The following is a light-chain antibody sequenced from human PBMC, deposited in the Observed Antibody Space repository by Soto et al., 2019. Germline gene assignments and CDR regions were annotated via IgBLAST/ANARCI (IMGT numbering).Light chain of an antibody. V-gene: IGLV7-46*01. CDR1: TGAVTSGHY. J-gene: IGLJ2*01. CDR2: DTN. Sequence: QAVVTQEPSLNVSPGGTVTLTCASSTGAVTSGHYPFWFQQKPGQAPRTLIYDTNAKHSWTPARFSGSLLGGKAALTLSGAQPEDEADYFCLLSYSDYMRFGGGTKLTVL. CDR3: LLSYSDYMR.